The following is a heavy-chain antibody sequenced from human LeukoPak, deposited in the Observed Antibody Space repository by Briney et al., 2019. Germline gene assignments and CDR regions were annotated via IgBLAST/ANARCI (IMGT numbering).Heavy chain of an antibody. CDR3: ATDLLAGGLKTFDP. V-gene: IGHV1-24*01. J-gene: IGHJ5*02. CDR1: GNTLSEFS. CDR2: FDPEVGET. Sequence: ASVKVSCKVTGNTLSEFSMHWVRQSPGKGLEWMGGFDPEVGETVYAQKFQGRVTMTEDTSTETAYMELRSLRSEDTAVYYCATDLLAGGLKTFDPWGQGTLVTVSS.